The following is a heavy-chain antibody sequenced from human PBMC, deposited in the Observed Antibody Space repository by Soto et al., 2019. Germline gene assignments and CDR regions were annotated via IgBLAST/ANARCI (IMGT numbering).Heavy chain of an antibody. CDR1: GFTFSSYA. J-gene: IGHJ4*02. V-gene: IGHV3-23*01. Sequence: GGSLRLSCAASGFTFSSYAMSWVRQAPGKGLEWVSAISGSGGSTYYADSVKGRFTISRDNSKNTLYLQMNSLRAEDTAVYYCAKDRRAGGNSAFYFDFWGQGAQVTVSS. CDR2: ISGSGGST. CDR3: AKDRRAGGNSAFYFDF. D-gene: IGHD3-16*01.